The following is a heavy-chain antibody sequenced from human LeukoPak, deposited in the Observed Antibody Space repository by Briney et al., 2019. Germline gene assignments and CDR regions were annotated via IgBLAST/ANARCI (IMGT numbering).Heavy chain of an antibody. CDR3: ARVITMVRGVIIHDAFDI. V-gene: IGHV1-2*02. J-gene: IGHJ3*02. D-gene: IGHD3-10*01. Sequence: GASVKVSCKASGYTFTGYYMHWVRQAPEQGLEWMGWINPNSGGTNYAQKFQGRVTMTRDTSISTAYMELSRLRSDDTAVYYCARVITMVRGVIIHDAFDIWGQGTMVTVSS. CDR1: GYTFTGYY. CDR2: INPNSGGT.